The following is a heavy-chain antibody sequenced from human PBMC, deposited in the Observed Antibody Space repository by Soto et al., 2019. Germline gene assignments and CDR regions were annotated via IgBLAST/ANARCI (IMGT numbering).Heavy chain of an antibody. D-gene: IGHD6-6*01. CDR2: INPNSGGT. Sequence: ASVKVSCKASGYTFTGYYMHWVRQAPGQGLEWMGWINPNSGGTNYAQKFQGRVTMTRDTSISTAYMELSRLRSDDTAVYYCAREKDDSSSSPISYYYGMDVWGQGTTVTVSS. V-gene: IGHV1-2*02. CDR3: AREKDDSSSSPISYYYGMDV. CDR1: GYTFTGYY. J-gene: IGHJ6*02.